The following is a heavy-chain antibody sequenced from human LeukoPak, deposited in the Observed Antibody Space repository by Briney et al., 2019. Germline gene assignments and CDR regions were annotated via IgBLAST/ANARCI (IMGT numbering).Heavy chain of an antibody. V-gene: IGHV4-59*08. CDR1: GGSISSLY. Sequence: SETLSLTCSVSGGSISSLYWSWIRQLPGKGLEWIGYIYYTGSTNYNPSLKSRVTMFVDMPKNQFSLRLSSVTAADTAVYYCARHRAYSSSSPFDYWGQGTLVTVSS. CDR2: IYYTGST. J-gene: IGHJ4*02. D-gene: IGHD6-6*01. CDR3: ARHRAYSSSSPFDY.